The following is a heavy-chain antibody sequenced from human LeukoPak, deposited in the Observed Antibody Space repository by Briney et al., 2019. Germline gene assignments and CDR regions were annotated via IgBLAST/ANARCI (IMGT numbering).Heavy chain of an antibody. CDR1: GYIFTDYA. CDR2: VGTYDGKT. Sequence: ASVKVSCKTSGYIFTDYAIVWVQQAPGQGLKWIGWVGTYDGKTNYAQEVQDRVTMTTDTSASTAYVELRSLTSDDTALYYCAKLMDNNYDGSAFDYWGQGTLVTVSS. J-gene: IGHJ4*02. V-gene: IGHV1-18*01. D-gene: IGHD3-22*01. CDR3: AKLMDNNYDGSAFDY.